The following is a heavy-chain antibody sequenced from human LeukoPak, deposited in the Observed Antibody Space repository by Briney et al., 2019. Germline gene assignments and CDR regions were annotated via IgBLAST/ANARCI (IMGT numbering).Heavy chain of an antibody. Sequence: GGSLRLSCAASGFTFSSYSMNWVRQAPGKGLEWVSSISSSSSYIYYADSVEGRFTISRDNAKNSLYLQMNSLRAEDTAVYYCARAYSSGWYVGYYFDYWGQGTLVTVSS. V-gene: IGHV3-21*01. J-gene: IGHJ4*02. CDR1: GFTFSSYS. CDR2: ISSSSSYI. D-gene: IGHD6-19*01. CDR3: ARAYSSGWYVGYYFDY.